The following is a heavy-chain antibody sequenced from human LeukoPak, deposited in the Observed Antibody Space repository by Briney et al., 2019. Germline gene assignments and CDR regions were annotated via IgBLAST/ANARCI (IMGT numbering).Heavy chain of an antibody. J-gene: IGHJ6*02. CDR3: ARESLGAVVVPAAITPYYYYGMDV. Sequence: SVKVSCKASGGTFSSYAISWVRQAPGQGLEWMGGIIPIFGTANYAQKFQGRVTITADESTSTAYMELSSLRSEDTAVYCCARESLGAVVVPAAITPYYYYGMDVWGQGTTVTVSS. CDR2: IIPIFGTA. CDR1: GGTFSSYA. V-gene: IGHV1-69*13. D-gene: IGHD2-2*01.